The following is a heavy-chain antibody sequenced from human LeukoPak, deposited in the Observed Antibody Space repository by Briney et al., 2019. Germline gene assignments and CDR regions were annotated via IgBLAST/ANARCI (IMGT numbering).Heavy chain of an antibody. Sequence: SETLSLTCTVSGGSISSDTDEWSWIRQPAGNGLEWIGRIYTSGITDYNPSLKSRVTISVDTSKNQFSLKLTSVTAADTAVYYCALGKFGESFNWFDPWGQGTLVTVSS. CDR1: GGSISSDTDE. J-gene: IGHJ5*02. CDR3: ALGKFGESFNWFDP. V-gene: IGHV4-61*02. CDR2: IYTSGIT. D-gene: IGHD3-10*01.